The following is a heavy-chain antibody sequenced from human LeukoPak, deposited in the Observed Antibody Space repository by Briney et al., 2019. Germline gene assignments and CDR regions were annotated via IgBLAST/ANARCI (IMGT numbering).Heavy chain of an antibody. J-gene: IGHJ4*02. Sequence: ASVKDSCKASGYTFTRYYMHWVRQAPGQGLEWMGIINPSGGRTSYAKKFQGRVNMTRGKSPSTVFMAESSLRCEGTGVYLWAREGSSVWYVFVYWGGGALVAVSS. V-gene: IGHV1-46*01. CDR2: INPSGGRT. CDR3: AREGSSVWYVFVY. D-gene: IGHD6-19*01. CDR1: GYTFTRYY.